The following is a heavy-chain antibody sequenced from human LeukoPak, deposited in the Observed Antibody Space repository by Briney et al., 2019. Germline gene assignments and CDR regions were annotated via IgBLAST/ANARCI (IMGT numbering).Heavy chain of an antibody. CDR2: IYYSGST. J-gene: IGHJ5*02. V-gene: IGHV4-39*01. CDR1: GGSISSSSYY. D-gene: IGHD3-16*01. CDR3: ASGLSWFDP. Sequence: SETLSLTCTVSGGSISSSSYYWGWIRQPPGKGLEWIGSIYYSGSTYYNPSLKSRVTISVDTSKNQFSLKLSSVTAADTAVYYCASGLSWFDPWGQGTLVTVSS.